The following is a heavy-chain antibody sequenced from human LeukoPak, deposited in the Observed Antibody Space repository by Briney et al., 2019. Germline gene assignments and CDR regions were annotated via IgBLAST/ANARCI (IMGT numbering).Heavy chain of an antibody. D-gene: IGHD6-19*01. CDR3: ARGHRRYSVAGIYY. CDR1: GGSFSGYY. CDR2: INHSGST. J-gene: IGHJ4*02. V-gene: IGHV4-34*01. Sequence: SETLSLTCAVYGGSFSGYYWSWIRQPPGKGLEWIGEINHSGSTNYNPSLKSRVTISVDTSKNQFSLKLSSVTAADTAVYYCARGHRRYSVAGIYYWGQGTLVPVSS.